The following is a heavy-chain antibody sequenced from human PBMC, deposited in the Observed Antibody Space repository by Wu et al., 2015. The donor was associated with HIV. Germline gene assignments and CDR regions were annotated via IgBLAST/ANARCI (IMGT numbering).Heavy chain of an antibody. CDR3: TTDSSGTYNWFDP. CDR2: SDPKDGET. V-gene: IGHV1-24*01. CDR1: GYTLTELS. Sequence: QVQLIQSGAEVKKPGASVKVSCKVSGYTLTELSMNWVRQAPGKGLEWMGGSDPKDGETIYAQKFQGRITMTEDTSTDTAYMELSSLRSDDTAIYYCTTDSSGTYNWFDPWGQGTLVHRLL. D-gene: IGHD3-22*01. J-gene: IGHJ5*02.